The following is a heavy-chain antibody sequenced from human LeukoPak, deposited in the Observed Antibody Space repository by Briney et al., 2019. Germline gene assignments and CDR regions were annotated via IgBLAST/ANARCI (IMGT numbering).Heavy chain of an antibody. J-gene: IGHJ3*02. CDR2: IYYSGST. Sequence: SETLSLTCTVSGGSISSGGYYWSWIRQHPGEGLGWIGYIYYSGSTYYNPSLKSRVTISVDTSKNQFSLKLSSVTAADTAVYYCASPGIAAAGTKAFDIWGQGTMVTVSS. V-gene: IGHV4-31*03. CDR1: GGSISSGGYY. CDR3: ASPGIAAAGTKAFDI. D-gene: IGHD6-13*01.